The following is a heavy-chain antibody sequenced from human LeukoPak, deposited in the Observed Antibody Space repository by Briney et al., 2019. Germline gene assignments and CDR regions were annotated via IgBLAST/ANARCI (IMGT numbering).Heavy chain of an antibody. D-gene: IGHD5-18*01. CDR2: IYYSGST. J-gene: IGHJ4*02. Sequence: SETLSPTCTVSGGSISSYYWSWIRQPPGKGLEWIGYIYYSGSTNYNPPLKSRVTISVDTSKNQFSLKLSSVTAADTAVYYCARRSYVDTAMALDYWGQGTLVTVSS. V-gene: IGHV4-59*08. CDR1: GGSISSYY. CDR3: ARRSYVDTAMALDY.